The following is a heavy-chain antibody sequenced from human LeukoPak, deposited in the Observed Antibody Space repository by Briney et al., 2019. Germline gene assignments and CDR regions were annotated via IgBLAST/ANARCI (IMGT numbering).Heavy chain of an antibody. CDR2: IWYDGSNK. Sequence: PGGSLRLSCAASGFTFSSYGMHWVRQAPGKGLEWVAVIWYDGSNKYYADSVKGRFTISRDNSKNTLYLQMNSLRAEDTAVYYCARARIVGATTVPYYYGMDVWGQGTTVTVSS. CDR3: ARARIVGATTVPYYYGMDV. V-gene: IGHV3-33*01. CDR1: GFTFSSYG. D-gene: IGHD1-26*01. J-gene: IGHJ6*02.